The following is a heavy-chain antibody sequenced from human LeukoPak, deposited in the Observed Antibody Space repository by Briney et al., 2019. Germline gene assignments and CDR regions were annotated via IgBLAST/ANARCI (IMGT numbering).Heavy chain of an antibody. J-gene: IGHJ4*02. CDR2: IYPYDSEI. CDR3: ARPNWARRYFDY. CDR1: GYIFTSYS. Sequence: GESLKISCKGSGYIFTSYSIAWVRQMPGKGLEWMGVIYPYDSEIRYSPSFQGQVTISADKSTSTAYLQWSSLKASDTAMYYCARPNWARRYFDYWGQGTLVTVSS. V-gene: IGHV5-51*01. D-gene: IGHD7-27*01.